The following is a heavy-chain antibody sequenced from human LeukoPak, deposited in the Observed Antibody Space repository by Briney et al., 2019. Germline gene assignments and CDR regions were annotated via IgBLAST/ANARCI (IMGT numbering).Heavy chain of an antibody. J-gene: IGHJ4*02. CDR1: GGSISSYY. D-gene: IGHD3-16*02. CDR2: IYYSGST. CDR3: ARLYYDYVWGSYRFDY. Sequence: PSETLSLTCTVSGGSISSYYWSWIRQPPGKGLEWIGYIYYSGSTNYNPSLKSRVTISVDTSKNQFSLKLSSVTAADTAVYYCARLYYDYVWGSYRFDYWGQGTLVTVSS. V-gene: IGHV4-59*08.